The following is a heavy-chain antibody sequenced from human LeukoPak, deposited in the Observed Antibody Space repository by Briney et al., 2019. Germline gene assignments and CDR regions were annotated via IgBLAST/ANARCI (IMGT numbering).Heavy chain of an antibody. Sequence: SETLSLTCTVSGGSISSYYWSWIRQPAGKGLEWIGRIYTTGSTDYNPSLRSRVTMSVDTSKNQFSLKLRSVTAADTAVYYCARGDGYNGGDDCWGQGTLVTVSS. V-gene: IGHV4-4*07. D-gene: IGHD5-24*01. CDR3: ARGDGYNGGDDC. CDR2: IYTTGST. J-gene: IGHJ4*02. CDR1: GGSISSYY.